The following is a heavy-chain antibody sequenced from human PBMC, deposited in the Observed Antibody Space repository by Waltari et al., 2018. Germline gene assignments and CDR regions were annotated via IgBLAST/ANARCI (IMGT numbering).Heavy chain of an antibody. CDR3: ARDHLGDSSGYYRPPYYFDY. V-gene: IGHV1-2*04. Sequence: QVQLVQSGAEVKKPGASVKVSCKASGYTFTGYYMHWVRQAPGQGLEWMGWINPNSGGTNYAQKLQGWVTMTRDTSISTAYMELSRLRSDDTAVYYCARDHLGDSSGYYRPPYYFDYWGQGTLVTVSS. J-gene: IGHJ4*02. D-gene: IGHD3-22*01. CDR1: GYTFTGYY. CDR2: INPNSGGT.